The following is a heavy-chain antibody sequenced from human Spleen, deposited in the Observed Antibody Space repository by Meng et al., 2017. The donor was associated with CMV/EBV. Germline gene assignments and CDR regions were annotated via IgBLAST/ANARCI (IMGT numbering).Heavy chain of an antibody. D-gene: IGHD3-22*01. CDR3: AKDPNPRPYYDSSGYWLRYYGMDV. Sequence: GESLKISCAASGFTFSGYVMGWVRQAPGKGLEWVSMIYSGDTSHYADSLRGRFTISRDNSKNTLYLQMNSLRAEDTAVYYCAKDPNPRPYYDSSGYWLRYYGMDVWGQGTTVTVSS. CDR2: MIYSGDTS. J-gene: IGHJ6*02. CDR1: GFTFSGYV. V-gene: IGHV3-23*03.